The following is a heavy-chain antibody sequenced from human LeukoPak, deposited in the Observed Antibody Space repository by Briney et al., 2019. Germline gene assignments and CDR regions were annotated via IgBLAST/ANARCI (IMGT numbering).Heavy chain of an antibody. CDR2: ISGGGGST. Sequence: GGSLRLSCAASRFTFSNYAMNWVRQAPGKGLEWVSAISGGGGSTFYADSVKGRFTISRDDSKNTLHLQMNSLRADDTAVYYCAKTASPTPQYYYYMDVWGKGTTVTISS. J-gene: IGHJ6*03. V-gene: IGHV3-23*01. D-gene: IGHD2-2*01. CDR3: AKTASPTPQYYYYMDV. CDR1: RFTFSNYA.